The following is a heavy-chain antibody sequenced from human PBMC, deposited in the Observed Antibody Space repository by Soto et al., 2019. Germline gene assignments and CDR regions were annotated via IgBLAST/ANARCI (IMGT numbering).Heavy chain of an antibody. Sequence: GGSLRLSCAASGFTFDDYAMHWVRQAPGKGLEWVSGISWNSGSIGYADSVKGRFTISRDNAKNSLYLQMNSLRAEDTALYYCAKADWVAGTTRVIFDYWGQGTLVTVSS. CDR3: AKADWVAGTTRVIFDY. V-gene: IGHV3-9*01. D-gene: IGHD1-1*01. CDR1: GFTFDDYA. CDR2: ISWNSGSI. J-gene: IGHJ4*02.